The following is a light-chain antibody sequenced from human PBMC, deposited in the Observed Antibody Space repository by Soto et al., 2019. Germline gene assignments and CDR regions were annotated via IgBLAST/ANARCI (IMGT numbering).Light chain of an antibody. CDR3: QQYDNLPLT. V-gene: IGKV1-33*01. CDR2: DAS. CDR1: QDISNY. Sequence: DIHMNHSQSSLSASLVERVTIACQASQDISNYLNWYQQKPGKAPKLLIYDASNLETGVPSRFSGSGSGTDFTFTISSLQPEDIATYYCQQYDNLPLTFGQGTRLENK. J-gene: IGKJ5*01.